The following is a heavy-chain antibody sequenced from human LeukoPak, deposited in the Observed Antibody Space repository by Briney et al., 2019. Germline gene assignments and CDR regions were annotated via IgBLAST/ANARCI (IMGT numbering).Heavy chain of an antibody. CDR1: GGSFSGYY. Sequence: SETLSLTCAVYGGSFSGYYWSWIRQPPGKGLGWIGEINHSGSTNYNPSLKSRVTISVDTSKNQCSLKLSSVTAADTAVYYCARTYSSGWYVSYFDYWGQGTLVTVSS. D-gene: IGHD6-19*01. V-gene: IGHV4-34*01. CDR2: INHSGST. J-gene: IGHJ4*02. CDR3: ARTYSSGWYVSYFDY.